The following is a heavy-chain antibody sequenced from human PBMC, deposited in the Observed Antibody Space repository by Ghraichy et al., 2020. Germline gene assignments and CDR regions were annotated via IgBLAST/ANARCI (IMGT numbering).Heavy chain of an antibody. J-gene: IGHJ4*02. CDR2: INHGGST. D-gene: IGHD2-15*01. CDR3: ATARHCPGGSFPRYFES. Sequence: SETLSLTCDVYGESFSAYCRSWIRQPPGKGLEWMGEINHGGSTNYNPSLKRRVTISVDSAKNQFSLRLSSVTAADTAVYYCATARHCPGGSFPRYFESWGQGTLVTVSS. V-gene: IGHV4-34*01. CDR1: GESFSAYC.